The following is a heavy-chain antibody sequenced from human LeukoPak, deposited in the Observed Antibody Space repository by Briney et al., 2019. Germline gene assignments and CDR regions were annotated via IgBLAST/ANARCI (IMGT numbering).Heavy chain of an antibody. CDR3: AGGIAHNWFDP. Sequence: SETLSLTCTVSGGSISSSSYYWGWIRQPPGKGLEWIGTISYSGSTYYTPSLKSRVTISVDTSKNQFSLKLSSVTAADTAVFYCAGGIAHNWFDPWGQGTLVTVSS. CDR1: GGSISSSSYY. CDR2: ISYSGST. D-gene: IGHD2-21*01. J-gene: IGHJ5*02. V-gene: IGHV4-39*01.